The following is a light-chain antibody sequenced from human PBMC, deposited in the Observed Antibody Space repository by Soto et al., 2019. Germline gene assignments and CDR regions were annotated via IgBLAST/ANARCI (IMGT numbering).Light chain of an antibody. Sequence: AIQLTQSPSSLSSSVGDRVTITCRASQGISSYLGWYQQKPGKAPKLLIYDASSLESGVPSRFSGSGSGTEFTLTISSLQPDDFATYYCQQYNSYSPLTFGGGAKADI. CDR1: QGISSY. CDR3: QQYNSYSPLT. V-gene: IGKV1-13*02. CDR2: DAS. J-gene: IGKJ4*01.